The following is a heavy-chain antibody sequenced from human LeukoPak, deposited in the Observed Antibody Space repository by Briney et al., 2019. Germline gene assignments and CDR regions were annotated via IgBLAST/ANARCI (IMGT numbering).Heavy chain of an antibody. Sequence: PSETLSLTCTVSGGSISSYYWSWIRQPPGKGLEWIGYIYYSGSTNYNPSLKSRVTISVDTSKNKFSLKLSSVTAADTAVYYCAYGSGSYYRYYGMDVWGQGTTVTVSS. J-gene: IGHJ6*02. CDR3: AYGSGSYYRYYGMDV. CDR1: GGSISSYY. CDR2: IYYSGST. V-gene: IGHV4-59*01. D-gene: IGHD3-10*01.